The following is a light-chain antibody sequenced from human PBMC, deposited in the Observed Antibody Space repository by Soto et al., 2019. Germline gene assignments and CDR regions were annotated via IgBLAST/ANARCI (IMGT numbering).Light chain of an antibody. Sequence: EIVMTQSPATLSVSPGERATLSCRASQSVSSNLAWYQQKPGQAPRLLIYGASTRATGIPARFSGSGSGTEFTLTISSLQSEDFAVYYCQQYNNLPPSLTFGGGTKVEI. V-gene: IGKV3-15*01. CDR1: QSVSSN. CDR3: QQYNNLPPSLT. CDR2: GAS. J-gene: IGKJ4*01.